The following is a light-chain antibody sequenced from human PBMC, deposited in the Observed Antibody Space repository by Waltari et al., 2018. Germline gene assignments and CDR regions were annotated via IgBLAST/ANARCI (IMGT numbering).Light chain of an antibody. CDR2: EVY. V-gene: IGLV2-14*01. J-gene: IGLJ1*01. Sequence: QSTLTQPASVSGSPGQSITISCTSTSDFGVRYYVSWTQQHPGKAPKLTIYEVYNRPSGVSNRFSGSKSGNTASLTISGLQPEDEADYYCSSYSNSGGTPFYVFRSGTKVTVL. CDR1: TSDFGVRYY. CDR3: SSYSNSGGTPFYV.